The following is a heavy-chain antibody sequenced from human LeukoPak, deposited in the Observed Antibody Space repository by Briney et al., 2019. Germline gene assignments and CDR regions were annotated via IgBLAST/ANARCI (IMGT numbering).Heavy chain of an antibody. V-gene: IGHV3-23*01. Sequence: GGSLRLFCAASTLRFSSYAMNWVRQATGKGVEWVSAISGAGHGTYYADSVKGRFTISRDNSKNTLYLQMNSLRAGDTAIYYCAKDVLGASGFFDPWGQGTLVTVCS. CDR2: ISGAGHGT. CDR1: TLRFSSYA. D-gene: IGHD2-8*02. CDR3: AKDVLGASGFFDP. J-gene: IGHJ5*02.